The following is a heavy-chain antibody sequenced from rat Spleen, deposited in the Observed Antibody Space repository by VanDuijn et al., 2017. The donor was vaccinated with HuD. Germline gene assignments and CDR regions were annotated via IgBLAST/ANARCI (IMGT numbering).Heavy chain of an antibody. D-gene: IGHD1-5*01. CDR2: IWTGGST. J-gene: IGHJ3*01. CDR1: GFSLTSYN. Sequence: QVQLKESGPGLVQPSQTLSLTCTVSGFSLTSYNVHWVRQPTGKGLEWMGVIWTGGSTDYNSALKSRLSISRDTSKSQFFLKMSSLQTEDTATYYCARETYIGTTNWFAYWGQGTLVTVSS. CDR3: ARETYIGTTNWFAY. V-gene: IGHV2-30*01.